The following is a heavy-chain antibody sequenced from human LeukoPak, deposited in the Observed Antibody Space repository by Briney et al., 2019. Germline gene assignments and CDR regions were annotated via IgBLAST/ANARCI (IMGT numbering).Heavy chain of an antibody. D-gene: IGHD3-22*01. CDR1: GFTFSSYG. V-gene: IGHV3-33*06. J-gene: IGHJ4*02. CDR2: IWYDGSNK. CDR3: AKPLHSGYYYGNDY. Sequence: GGSLRLSCAASGFTFSSYGMHWVRQAPGKGLEWVAVIWYDGSNKYYADSVKGRFTISRDNSKNTLYLQMNSLRAEDTAVYYCAKPLHSGYYYGNDYWGQGTLVTVSS.